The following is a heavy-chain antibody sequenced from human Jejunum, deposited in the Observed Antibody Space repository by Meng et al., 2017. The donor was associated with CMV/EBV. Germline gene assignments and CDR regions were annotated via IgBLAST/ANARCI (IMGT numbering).Heavy chain of an antibody. D-gene: IGHD3-3*01. CDR1: GGSIGSGDYY. Sequence: VQLQESGPGLVKSSQTLSLTCSVSGGSIGSGDYYWSWIRQPPGKGLEWIGYIHDTGSTYYNPSLKSRVDISLGTSRNHFSLTLSSVTAEDTAVYFCARGSIFVSFDSWGQGTLVTVSS. CDR2: IHDTGST. V-gene: IGHV4-30-4*08. CDR3: ARGSIFVSFDS. J-gene: IGHJ4*02.